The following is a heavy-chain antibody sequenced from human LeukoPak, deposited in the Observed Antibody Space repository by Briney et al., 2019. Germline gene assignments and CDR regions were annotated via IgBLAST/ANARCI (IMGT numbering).Heavy chain of an antibody. CDR2: IWYDGSNK. V-gene: IGHV3-33*01. J-gene: IGHJ4*02. CDR1: GFTFSSYG. CDR3: ARAGLGVPAAMVLVY. Sequence: GRSLRLSCAASGFTFSSYGMYWVRQAPGKGLEWVAVIWYDGSNKYYADSVKGRFTISRDNSKNTLYLQMNSLRAEGTAVYYCARAGLGVPAAMVLVYWGQGTLVTVSS. D-gene: IGHD2-2*01.